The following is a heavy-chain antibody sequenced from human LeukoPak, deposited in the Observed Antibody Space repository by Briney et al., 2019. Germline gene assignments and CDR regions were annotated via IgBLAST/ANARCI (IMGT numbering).Heavy chain of an antibody. J-gene: IGHJ4*02. V-gene: IGHV4-4*02. D-gene: IGHD3-22*01. CDR1: GGSIGSRNW. CDR2: IYQSGSS. Sequence: KTSETLSLTCAVSGGSIGSRNWWSWVRQPPGQGLQWIGEIYQSGSSICNPSLRSRVTMSVDKSKDQLSLKLSSVTAADTAVYYCVRDRHYYDTSGYYQLDYWGQGTLVTVSS. CDR3: VRDRHYYDTSGYYQLDY.